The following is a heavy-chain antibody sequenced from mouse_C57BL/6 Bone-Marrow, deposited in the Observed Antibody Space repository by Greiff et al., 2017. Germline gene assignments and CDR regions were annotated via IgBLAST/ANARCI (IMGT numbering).Heavy chain of an antibody. D-gene: IGHD1-1*01. CDR2: ISSGGSYT. J-gene: IGHJ3*01. Sequence: EVHLVESGGDLVKPGGSLKLSCAASGFTFSSYGMSWVRQTPDKRLEWVATISSGGSYTYYPDSVQGRFTIAKDNSTNTLYLQMSSLKSEGTAIYYSAGQRGLLRAWFAYWGQGTLVTVSA. CDR3: AGQRGLLRAWFAY. V-gene: IGHV5-6*01. CDR1: GFTFSSYG.